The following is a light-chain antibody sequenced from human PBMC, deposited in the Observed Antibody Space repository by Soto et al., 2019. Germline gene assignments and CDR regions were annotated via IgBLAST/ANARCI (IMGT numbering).Light chain of an antibody. CDR3: SSYRSGSTLV. J-gene: IGLJ2*01. CDR1: SSDVGGSNY. CDR2: DVN. Sequence: QSALTQPASVSGSPGQSITISCTGTSSDVGGSNYVSWYQQHPGKAPKVMIYDVNNRPSGISNRFSGSKSGNTASLTISGLQAEDEADYYCSSYRSGSTLVFGGGTELTVL. V-gene: IGLV2-14*01.